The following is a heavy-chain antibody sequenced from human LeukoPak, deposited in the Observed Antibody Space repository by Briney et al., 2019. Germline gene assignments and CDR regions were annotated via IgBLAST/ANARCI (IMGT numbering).Heavy chain of an antibody. D-gene: IGHD6-13*01. V-gene: IGHV1-24*01. CDR3: ATTFPGIAKYYFDY. Sequence: ASVKVSCKVSGYTLTALSMHWVRQAPGKGLEWMGGFDPEDGETIYAQKFQGRVTMTEDTSTDTAYMELSSLRSEDTAVYYCATTFPGIAKYYFDYWGQGTLVTVSS. J-gene: IGHJ4*02. CDR1: GYTLTALS. CDR2: FDPEDGET.